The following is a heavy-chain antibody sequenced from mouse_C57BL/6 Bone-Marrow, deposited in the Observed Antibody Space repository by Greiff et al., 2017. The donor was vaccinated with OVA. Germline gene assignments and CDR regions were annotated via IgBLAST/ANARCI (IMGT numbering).Heavy chain of an antibody. Sequence: EVQRLESEGGLVQPGSSMKLSCTASGFTFSDYYMALVRQVPEQSLEWVANINYDGSSIYYLDSLKSRFIISRDNAKNILYLQMSSLKSEDTATYYCAKGQDVYYYFDYWGQGTTLTVSS. J-gene: IGHJ2*01. V-gene: IGHV5-16*01. CDR2: INYDGSSI. CDR3: AKGQDVYYYFDY. D-gene: IGHD2-3*01. CDR1: GFTFSDYY.